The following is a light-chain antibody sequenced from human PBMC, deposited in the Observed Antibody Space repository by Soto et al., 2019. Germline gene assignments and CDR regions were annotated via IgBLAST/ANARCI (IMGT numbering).Light chain of an antibody. CDR3: VLYMGSGTWV. CDR2: STN. J-gene: IGLJ3*02. CDR1: SGSVSPSYY. V-gene: IGLV8-61*01. Sequence: QAVVTQEPSXXXXPGGTVTLTCGLSSGSVSPSYYPSWFQQTPGQAPPTLIYSTNTRSSGVPDRFSGSILGNKAALTITGAQADDESDYYCVLYMGSGTWVFGGGPKLTVL.